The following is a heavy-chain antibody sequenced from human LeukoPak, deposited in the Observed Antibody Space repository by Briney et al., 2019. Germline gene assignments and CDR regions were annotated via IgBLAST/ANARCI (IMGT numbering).Heavy chain of an antibody. V-gene: IGHV3-48*03. Sequence: GGSLRLSCAASGFIFSNFEMNWVRQAPGKGLEWVSHISHTGDIKYADSVRGRFTISRDNSKNSQYLQMTSLRAEDTAVYYCARSSGSYRPFDSWGQGILVTVSS. CDR2: ISHTGDI. CDR3: ARSSGSYRPFDS. CDR1: GFIFSNFE. D-gene: IGHD3-22*01. J-gene: IGHJ5*01.